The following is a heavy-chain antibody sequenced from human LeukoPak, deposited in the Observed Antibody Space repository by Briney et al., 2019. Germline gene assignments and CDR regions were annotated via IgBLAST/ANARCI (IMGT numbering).Heavy chain of an antibody. V-gene: IGHV3-23*01. CDR2: ITGSGGNT. J-gene: IGHJ4*02. Sequence: GASLRLSCAASGFTFSNYAMSWVRQAPGKGLEWVSAITGSGGNTFYADSVKGRFTISRDNSKNTVFLQMNSLRAEDTAVYYCAKWGDYDVLTGYYVSDYWGQGTLVTVSS. CDR3: AKWGDYDVLTGYYVSDY. CDR1: GFTFSNYA. D-gene: IGHD3-9*01.